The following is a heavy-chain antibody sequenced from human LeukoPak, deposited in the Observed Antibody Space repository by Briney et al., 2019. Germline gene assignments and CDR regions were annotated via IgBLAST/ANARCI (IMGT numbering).Heavy chain of an antibody. CDR2: IYTGGST. D-gene: IGHD2-2*01. V-gene: IGHV3-53*01. Sequence: PGGSLRLSCAASGFTFSGNYMNWVRQAPGKGLEWVSVIYTGGSTYYTNSVKGRFTISRDNSKNTPFLQMNSLRVDDTAVYYCARGSTTSYFDHWGQGTLVTVSS. J-gene: IGHJ4*02. CDR1: GFTFSGNY. CDR3: ARGSTTSYFDH.